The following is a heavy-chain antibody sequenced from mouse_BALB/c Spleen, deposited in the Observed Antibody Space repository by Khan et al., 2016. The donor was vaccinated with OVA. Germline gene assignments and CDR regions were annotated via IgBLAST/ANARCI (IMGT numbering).Heavy chain of an antibody. CDR1: GFTFSSYA. V-gene: IGHV5-6-5*01. Sequence: EVELVESGGGLVKPGGSLKLSCAASGFTFSSYAVSWIRQTPEKRLEWVASINSGGSTYYPDSVKGRFTISRDDARNILYLQMSSLRSEGTAMYYCTRFVDYWGQGTSVTVSS. CDR3: TRFVDY. J-gene: IGHJ4*01. CDR2: INSGGST.